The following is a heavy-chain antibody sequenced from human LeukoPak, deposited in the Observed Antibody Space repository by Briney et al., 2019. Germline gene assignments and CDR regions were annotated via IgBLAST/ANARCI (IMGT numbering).Heavy chain of an antibody. J-gene: IGHJ4*02. CDR2: IIPIFGTA. CDR1: GGTFSSYA. V-gene: IGHV1-69*13. CDR3: ATAGSHRTYYFDY. D-gene: IGHD1-26*01. Sequence: GAPVKVSCKASGGTFSSYAISWVRQAPGHGLEWMGGIIPIFGTANYAQKFQGRVTITADESTSTAYMELSSLRSEDTAVYYCATAGSHRTYYFDYWGQGTLVTVSS.